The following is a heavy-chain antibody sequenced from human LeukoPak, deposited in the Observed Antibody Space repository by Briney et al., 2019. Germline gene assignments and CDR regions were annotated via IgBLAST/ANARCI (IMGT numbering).Heavy chain of an antibody. CDR1: GASISRYY. J-gene: IGHJ4*02. D-gene: IGHD4-17*01. CDR2: ISTNGNT. Sequence: PSETLSLTCTVSGASISRYYWSWIRQPAGKGLEWIGRISTNGNTNYNSSLNSRVTMSIDTSKNQFSLNLSSVTAADTAVYYCARDRGDGDYESVNYFDYWGQGTLVTVSS. CDR3: ARDRGDGDYESVNYFDY. V-gene: IGHV4-4*07.